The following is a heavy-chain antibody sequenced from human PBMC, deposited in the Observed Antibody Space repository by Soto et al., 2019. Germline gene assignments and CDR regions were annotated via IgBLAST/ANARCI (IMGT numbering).Heavy chain of an antibody. CDR2: LYRGGGT. J-gene: IGHJ3*02. Sequence: EVQLVESGGGLIQPGGSLRLICAASGLSVTANYRTWVRQAPGKGLEWLSILYRGGGTYYADSLKGRAIISRDGSRNMVFLQMNSLTAEDAGVYYCARRDDSETFDIWGRGTVVNVAS. CDR3: ARRDDSETFDI. D-gene: IGHD5-18*01. CDR1: GLSVTANY. V-gene: IGHV3-53*01.